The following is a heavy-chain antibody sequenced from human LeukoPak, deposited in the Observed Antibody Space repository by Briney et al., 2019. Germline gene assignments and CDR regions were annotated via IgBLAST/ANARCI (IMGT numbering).Heavy chain of an antibody. CDR1: GGSISSSSYY. V-gene: IGHV4-39*01. Sequence: SETLSLTCTVSGGSISSSSYYWGWIRQPPGKGLEWIGSIYYSGSTYYNPSLKSRVTISVDTSKNQFSLKLSSVTAGDTAVYYCARQRIVGARDAFDIWGQGTMVTVSS. D-gene: IGHD1-26*01. J-gene: IGHJ3*02. CDR2: IYYSGST. CDR3: ARQRIVGARDAFDI.